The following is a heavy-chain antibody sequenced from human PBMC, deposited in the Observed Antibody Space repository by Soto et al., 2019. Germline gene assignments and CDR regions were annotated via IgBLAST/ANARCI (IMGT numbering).Heavy chain of an antibody. Sequence: EVELLESGGGLVQPGGSVRLSCAASGFTFRNYAMSWVRQAPGKGLEWVSSIHGEGAGSFYADAVKGRFTVSRDDSKQTLYLKMRSLRVDDTAVYYCVKDGVARNGNWDWFDPWGQGTLVTVAS. D-gene: IGHD6-19*01. CDR1: GFTFRNYA. CDR2: IHGEGAGS. CDR3: VKDGVARNGNWDWFDP. J-gene: IGHJ5*02. V-gene: IGHV3-23*01.